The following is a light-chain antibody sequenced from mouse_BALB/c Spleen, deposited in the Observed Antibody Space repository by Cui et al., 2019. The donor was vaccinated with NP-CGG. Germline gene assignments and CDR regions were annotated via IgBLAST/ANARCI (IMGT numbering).Light chain of an antibody. CDR3: DLWYSNHWV. CDR1: TGAVTTSNY. CDR2: GTN. J-gene: IGLJ1*01. Sequence: QAVVTQESAPTTSPGETVTLTCRSSTGAVTTSNYANWVQEKPDHLFTGLIGGTNNRAPGVPARFSGSLIGDKAALTITGAQTEDEAIYFCDLWYSNHWVFGGGTKLTVL. V-gene: IGLV1*01.